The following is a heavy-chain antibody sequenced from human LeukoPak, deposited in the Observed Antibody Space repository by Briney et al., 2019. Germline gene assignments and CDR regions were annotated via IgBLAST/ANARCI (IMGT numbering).Heavy chain of an antibody. J-gene: IGHJ6*02. CDR3: ARDPANSSGWFPSGYYYYGIDV. CDR1: GFTFSSYS. D-gene: IGHD6-19*01. V-gene: IGHV3-21*01. CDR2: ISSSSSYI. Sequence: GESLRLSCAASGFTFSSYSMNWVRQAPGKGLEWVSSISSSSSYIYYADSVKGRFTISRDNAKNSLYLQMNSLRAEDTAVYYCARDPANSSGWFPSGYYYYGIDVWGQGTTVTVSS.